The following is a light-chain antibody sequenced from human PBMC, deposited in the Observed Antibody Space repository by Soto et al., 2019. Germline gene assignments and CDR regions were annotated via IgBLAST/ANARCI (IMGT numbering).Light chain of an antibody. V-gene: IGKV1-5*03. CDR2: GAS. Sequence: DIQITQSPSSLSAAVGERVTITCRASESISTWLAWYQQKPGKAPKLLIYGASSLESGVPPSFSGDGSGTEFTLTISSLQRDDFGIYYCQQYSRLWSFGQGTKVDIK. CDR1: ESISTW. CDR3: QQYSRLWS. J-gene: IGKJ1*01.